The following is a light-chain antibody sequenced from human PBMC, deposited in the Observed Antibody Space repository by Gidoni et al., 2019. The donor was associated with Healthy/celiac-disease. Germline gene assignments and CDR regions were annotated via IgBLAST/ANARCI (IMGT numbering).Light chain of an antibody. CDR2: LGS. CDR1: QSLLHSNGYNY. V-gene: IGKV2-28*01. CDR3: MQALQTPRFX. J-gene: IGKJ3*01. Sequence: DIVMTQSPLSLPVTPGEPTSISCRSSQSLLHSNGYNYLDWYLQKPGQSPQLLIYLGSNRSSGVPDRFSGSGSGTDFTLKISRVEAEDVGVYYCMQALQTPRFXVXPGTKVDIK.